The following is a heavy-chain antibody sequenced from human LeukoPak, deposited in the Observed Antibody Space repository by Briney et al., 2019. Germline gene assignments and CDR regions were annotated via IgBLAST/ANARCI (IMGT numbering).Heavy chain of an antibody. Sequence: GGSLRLSCAASGFTFSSYGMHWVRQAPGKGLEWVAFIRYDGSNKYYADSVKGRFTISRDNSKNTLYLQMNSLRAEDTAVYYCANRYRDWFDPWGQGTLVTVSS. V-gene: IGHV3-30*02. CDR2: IRYDGSNK. CDR3: ANRYRDWFDP. D-gene: IGHD2-2*02. CDR1: GFTFSSYG. J-gene: IGHJ5*02.